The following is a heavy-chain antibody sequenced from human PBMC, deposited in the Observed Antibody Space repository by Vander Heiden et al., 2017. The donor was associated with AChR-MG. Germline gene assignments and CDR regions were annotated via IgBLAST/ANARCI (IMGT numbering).Heavy chain of an antibody. D-gene: IGHD5-18*01. CDR3: ALLRGGDSYVRSVGWFDP. V-gene: IGHV4-34*01. CDR1: GGCFSGYY. CDR2: INHSGST. Sequence: QVQLQQWGAGRLKPSESLSLTCAVYGGCFSGYYWSWIRQPRGKGLEWIGEINHSGSTNYKPSLKSRVTISVDTSKNQFSMKLSSVTAADTAVYYCALLRGGDSYVRSVGWFDPWGQGTLVTVSS. J-gene: IGHJ5*02.